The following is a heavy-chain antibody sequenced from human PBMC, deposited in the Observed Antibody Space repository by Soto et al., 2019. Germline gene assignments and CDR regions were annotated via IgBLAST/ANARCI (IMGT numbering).Heavy chain of an antibody. CDR2: FDPEDGET. D-gene: IGHD2-2*01. CDR1: GYTLTELS. Sequence: ASVKVSCKVSGYTLTELSMHWVRQAPGKGLEWMGGFDPEDGETIYAQKFQGRVTMTEDTSTDTAYMELSSLRSEDTAVYYCATLEDLGYCSSTSCYYAYWGQGTLVTVSS. J-gene: IGHJ4*02. CDR3: ATLEDLGYCSSTSCYYAY. V-gene: IGHV1-24*01.